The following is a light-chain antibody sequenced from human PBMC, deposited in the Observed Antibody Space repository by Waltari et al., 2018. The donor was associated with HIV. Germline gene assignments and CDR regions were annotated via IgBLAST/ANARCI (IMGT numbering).Light chain of an antibody. CDR2: ADR. CDR3: QLWDSSTVI. CDR1: FIGTKS. Sequence: SYEVTQSLQGSVALGQPAKITFGGNFIGTKSVHWYQQKPGQAPVLVIYADRGRPSGVPDRFSGSSSGNTATLTISGVQSGDEADYYCQLWDSSTVIFGGGTKLTVL. J-gene: IGLJ2*01. V-gene: IGLV3-9*01.